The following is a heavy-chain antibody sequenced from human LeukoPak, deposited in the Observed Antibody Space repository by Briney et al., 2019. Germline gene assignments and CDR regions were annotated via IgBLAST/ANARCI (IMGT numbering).Heavy chain of an antibody. CDR1: GGSISSYY. V-gene: IGHV4-59*01. CDR3: ARVSLYYYDSSGWSPAFDY. CDR2: IYYSGST. D-gene: IGHD3-22*01. J-gene: IGHJ4*02. Sequence: SETLSLTCTVSGGSISSYYWSWIRQPPGKGLERIGYIYYSGSTNYNPSLKSRVTISVDTSKNQFSLKLSSVTAADTAVYYCARVSLYYYDSSGWSPAFDYWGQGTLVTVSS.